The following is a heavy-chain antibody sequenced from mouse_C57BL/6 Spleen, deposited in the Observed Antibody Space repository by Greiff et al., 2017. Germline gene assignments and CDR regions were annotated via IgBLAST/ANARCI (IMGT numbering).Heavy chain of an antibody. J-gene: IGHJ3*01. D-gene: IGHD2-3*01. CDR1: GYTFTSYW. V-gene: IGHV1-7*01. CDR2: INPSSGYT. CDR3: ARSRDGYSAWFAY. Sequence: VQLQQSGAELAKPGASVKLSCKASGYTFTSYWMHWVKQRPGQGLEWIGYINPSSGYTKYNQKFKDKATLTADKSSSPAYMQLTSLTYEDSAVYYCARSRDGYSAWFAYWGQGTLVTGSA.